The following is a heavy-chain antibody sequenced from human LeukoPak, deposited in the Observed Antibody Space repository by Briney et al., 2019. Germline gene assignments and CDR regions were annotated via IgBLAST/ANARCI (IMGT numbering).Heavy chain of an antibody. J-gene: IGHJ4*02. Sequence: GGSLRLSCAASGFTFSTFAMTWVRQAPGKGLEWVSTISTSGATTYYADSVKGRFTISRDNSKNTLYLQLNSLRADDTAIYYCAKGQYYYASGRAPFESWGQGTLVTVSS. CDR3: AKGQYYYASGRAPFES. CDR2: ISTSGATT. D-gene: IGHD3-10*01. V-gene: IGHV3-23*01. CDR1: GFTFSTFA.